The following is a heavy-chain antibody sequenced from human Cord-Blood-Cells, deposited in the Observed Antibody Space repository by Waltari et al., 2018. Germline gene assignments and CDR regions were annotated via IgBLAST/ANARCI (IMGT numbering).Heavy chain of an antibody. CDR1: GYTFTSYD. J-gene: IGHJ3*02. D-gene: IGHD6-19*01. V-gene: IGHV1-8*03. CDR2: MNPNSGNT. Sequence: QVQLVPSGAEVKKHGASVKVSCKAYGYTFTSYDINWVRQATGQGLEWMGWMNPNSGNTGYAQKFQGRVTITRNTSISTAYMELSSLRSEDTAVYYCARAPIVQQWLDAFDIWGQGTMVTVSS. CDR3: ARAPIVQQWLDAFDI.